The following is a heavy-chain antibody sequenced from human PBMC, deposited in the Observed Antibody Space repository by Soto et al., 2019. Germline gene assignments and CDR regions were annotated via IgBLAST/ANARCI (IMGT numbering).Heavy chain of an antibody. CDR1: GGSISSGGYY. D-gene: IGHD2-15*01. CDR2: IYYSASN. CDR3: ARVSRYCSGGSCYQGDFDY. Sequence: SEPLSFTCTGSGGSISSGGYYWSWIRQHPGKGLEWIGYIYYSASNYYNPSLKSRVTISVDTSKNQFYLKLSSVTAADTAVYYCARVSRYCSGGSCYQGDFDYWGQGTLVTVSS. V-gene: IGHV4-31*03. J-gene: IGHJ4*02.